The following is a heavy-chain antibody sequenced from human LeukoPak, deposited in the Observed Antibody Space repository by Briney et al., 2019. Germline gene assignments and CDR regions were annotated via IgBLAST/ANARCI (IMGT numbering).Heavy chain of an antibody. CDR1: GFTFSSNW. CDR2: INQDGSEK. J-gene: IGHJ4*02. D-gene: IGHD6-19*01. CDR3: AREASLAVSGTPTY. Sequence: GGSLRLSCAASGFTFSSNWMSWVRQAPGKGLEGVANINQDGSEKYCVASVKGRFIISRDNAKNSLYLHMNSLRAEAPAVSYCAREASLAVSGTPTYWGQGTLVTVSS. V-gene: IGHV3-7*01.